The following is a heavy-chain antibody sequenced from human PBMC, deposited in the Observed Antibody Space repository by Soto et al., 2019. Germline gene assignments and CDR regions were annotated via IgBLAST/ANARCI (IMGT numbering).Heavy chain of an antibody. CDR1: GYTFTSYG. D-gene: IGHD3-10*01. V-gene: IGHV1-18*01. CDR2: ISAYSGNT. Sequence: GASVKVSCKASGYTFTSYGISWVRQAPGQGLEWMGWISAYSGNTNYAQKLQGRVTMTTDTSTSTAYMELRSLRSDDTAVYYCARGVEGLLWFGELTGPFDYWGQGTLVTVSS. CDR3: ARGVEGLLWFGELTGPFDY. J-gene: IGHJ4*02.